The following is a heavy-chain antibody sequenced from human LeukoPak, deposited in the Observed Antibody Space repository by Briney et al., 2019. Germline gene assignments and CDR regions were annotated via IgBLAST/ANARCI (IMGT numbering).Heavy chain of an antibody. CDR2: ISSSSISTI. V-gene: IGHV3-48*04. D-gene: IGHD5-24*01. CDR3: ASGSRDGYNYRFDY. J-gene: IGHJ4*02. CDR1: GFAFSSYN. Sequence: GGSLRLSCAASGFAFSSYNMNWVRQAPGKGLEWVSFISSSSISTIYYADSVKGRFTISRDNAKNSLYLQMNSLRAEDTAVYYCASGSRDGYNYRFDYWGQGTLVTVSS.